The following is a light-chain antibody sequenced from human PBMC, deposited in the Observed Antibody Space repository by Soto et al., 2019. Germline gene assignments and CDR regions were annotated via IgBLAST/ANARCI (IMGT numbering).Light chain of an antibody. Sequence: EIVLTQSPATLSLSPGERATLSCWASQSVNRYLAWYQQKPGRAHRLLIYGASSRATGIPDRFSGSGSGTDFTLTISRLEPEDFAMYYCQQYGYLVTFGGGTKVDIK. J-gene: IGKJ4*01. V-gene: IGKV3-20*01. CDR1: QSVNRY. CDR2: GAS. CDR3: QQYGYLVT.